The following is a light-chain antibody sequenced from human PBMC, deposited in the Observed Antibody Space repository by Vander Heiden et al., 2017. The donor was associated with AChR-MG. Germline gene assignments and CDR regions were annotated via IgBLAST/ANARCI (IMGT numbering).Light chain of an antibody. CDR1: SSNIGSHT. Sequence: QSVLTQPPSASGTPGHWVTISCSGSSSNIGSHTVNWYQQLPGAAPRLLIYANNQRPSGVPDRFSGSKSGTSASLAISGLRSEDEANYYCAAWDDSLYVVFGGGTKLTGL. CDR3: AAWDDSLYVV. J-gene: IGLJ3*02. V-gene: IGLV1-44*01. CDR2: ANN.